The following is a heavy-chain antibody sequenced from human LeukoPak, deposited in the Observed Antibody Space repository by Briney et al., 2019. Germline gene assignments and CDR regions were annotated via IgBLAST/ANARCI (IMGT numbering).Heavy chain of an antibody. V-gene: IGHV1-24*01. D-gene: IGHD3-22*01. CDR1: GYTLTELS. J-gene: IGHJ3*02. Sequence: ASVKVSCEVSGYTLTELSMHWVRQAPGKGLEWMGGFDPEDGETIYAQKFQGRVTMTEDTSTDTAYMELSSLRSEDTAVYYCATDRPSAHTMIVVVDAFDIWGQGTMVTVSS. CDR2: FDPEDGET. CDR3: ATDRPSAHTMIVVVDAFDI.